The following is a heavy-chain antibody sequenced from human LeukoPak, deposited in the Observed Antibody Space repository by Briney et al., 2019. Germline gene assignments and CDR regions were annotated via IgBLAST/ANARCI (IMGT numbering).Heavy chain of an antibody. D-gene: IGHD3-9*01. Sequence: PGRSLRLSCSASGFTFGVYSMHWVRQAPGKGLEWVAVISSDGSEKYYADSVKGRFTISRDTNTLFLEMNSLRGEDTAIYYCANHLSPYYDVLSGSDDVFHIWGHGTLVTVSS. V-gene: IGHV3-30-3*01. CDR1: GFTFGVYS. J-gene: IGHJ3*02. CDR3: ANHLSPYYDVLSGSDDVFHI. CDR2: ISSDGSEK.